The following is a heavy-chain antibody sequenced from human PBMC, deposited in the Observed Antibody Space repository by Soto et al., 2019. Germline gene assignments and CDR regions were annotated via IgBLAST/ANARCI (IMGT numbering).Heavy chain of an antibody. CDR3: TTGIYYDILTGYHNVAY. V-gene: IGHV3-15*01. CDR2: IKSKTDGGTA. CDR1: GFNLSHPW. D-gene: IGHD3-9*01. Sequence: PGGSLRLSCVASGFNLSHPWMTWVRQAAGKGLEWVGRIKSKTDGGTADYAAPVKGRATISRDDSKNTVYLQMNSLKTEHTAVYYCTTGIYYDILTGYHNVAYWGQGALVTVSS. J-gene: IGHJ4*02.